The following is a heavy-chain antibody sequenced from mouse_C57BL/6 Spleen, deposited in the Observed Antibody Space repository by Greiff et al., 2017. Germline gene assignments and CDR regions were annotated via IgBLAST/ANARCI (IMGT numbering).Heavy chain of an antibody. D-gene: IGHD1-1*01. V-gene: IGHV1-82*01. CDR2: IYPGDGDT. CDR3: ARTTTGHFDY. J-gene: IGHJ2*01. CDR1: GYAFSSSW. Sequence: QVQLKQSGPELVKPGASVKISCKASGYAFSSSWMNWVKQRPGKGLEWIGRIYPGDGDTNYNGKFKGKATLTADKSSSTAYMQLSSLTSEDSAVYFCARTTTGHFDYWGQGTTLTVSS.